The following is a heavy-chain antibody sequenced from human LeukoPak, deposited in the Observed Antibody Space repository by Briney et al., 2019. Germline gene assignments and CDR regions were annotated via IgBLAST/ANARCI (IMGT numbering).Heavy chain of an antibody. V-gene: IGHV4-59*12. D-gene: IGHD3-3*01. CDR1: ADSISSYY. CDR2: IYYSGIT. J-gene: IGHJ4*02. Sequence: SATLSLTCTVSADSISSYYWSWIRQPPGKGLEWIGYIYYSGITNYNPSFKSRVTISVDTSKNQFSLKLSSVTAADTAVYYCAREERYYDFWSGYYKYWGQGTLVTVSS. CDR3: AREERYYDFWSGYYKY.